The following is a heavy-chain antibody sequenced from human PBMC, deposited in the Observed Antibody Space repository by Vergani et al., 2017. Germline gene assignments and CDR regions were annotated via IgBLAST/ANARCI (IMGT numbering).Heavy chain of an antibody. Sequence: QVQLVQSGAEVKKPGSSVKVSCKASGGTFSSYAISWVRQAPGQGLEWMGGIIPIFGTANYAQKFQGRVTITADESTSTAYMELSSLRSEDTAVYYCAGSRKLRYSGSYGDAFDIWGQGTMVTVSS. CDR2: IIPIFGTA. V-gene: IGHV1-69*12. J-gene: IGHJ3*02. D-gene: IGHD1-26*01. CDR1: GGTFSSYA. CDR3: AGSRKLRYSGSYGDAFDI.